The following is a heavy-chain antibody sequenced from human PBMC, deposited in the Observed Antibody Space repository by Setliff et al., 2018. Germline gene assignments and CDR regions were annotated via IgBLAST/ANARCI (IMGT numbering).Heavy chain of an antibody. Sequence: PSETLSLTCTVSGDSISSRRSYWGWFRQPAGKGLEWIGQIYTSWSTNYNPSLKSRVTISLDTSKNQFSLSLSSVTAVDTAVYYCARMSGFQYMDVWGKGTTVTVSS. CDR3: ARMSGFQYMDV. CDR2: IYTSWST. D-gene: IGHD3-3*01. CDR1: GDSISSRRSY. J-gene: IGHJ6*03. V-gene: IGHV4-61*09.